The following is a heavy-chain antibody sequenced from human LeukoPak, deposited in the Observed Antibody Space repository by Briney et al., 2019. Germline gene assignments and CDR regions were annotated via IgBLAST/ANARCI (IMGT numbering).Heavy chain of an antibody. CDR3: ARLRPLSQLDY. V-gene: IGHV3-7*01. CDR1: GFIFSTIW. Sequence: GGSLRLSRAASGFIFSTIWMSWVRQAPGKGLEWVASIKEDGSEKYYVDSVKGRFTISRDNAKNSLYLQMNSLRAEDTAVYYCARLRPLSQLDYWGQGTLVAVSS. CDR2: IKEDGSEK. J-gene: IGHJ4*02. D-gene: IGHD5-12*01.